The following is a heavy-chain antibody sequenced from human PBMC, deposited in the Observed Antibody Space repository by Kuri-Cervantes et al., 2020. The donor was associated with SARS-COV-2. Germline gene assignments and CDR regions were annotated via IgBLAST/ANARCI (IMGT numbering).Heavy chain of an antibody. D-gene: IGHD2-2*02. CDR1: GFTFSSYW. J-gene: IGHJ6*02. CDR3: TWGSGYCSSTSCYTFHYYYGMDV. Sequence: GESLKISCAASGFTFSSYWMHWVRQAPGKGLVWASRINSDGSSTSYADSVKGRFTISRDNAKNTLYLQMNSLRAEDTAVYYCTWGSGYCSSTSCYTFHYYYGMDVWGQGTTVTVAS. CDR2: INSDGSST. V-gene: IGHV3-74*01.